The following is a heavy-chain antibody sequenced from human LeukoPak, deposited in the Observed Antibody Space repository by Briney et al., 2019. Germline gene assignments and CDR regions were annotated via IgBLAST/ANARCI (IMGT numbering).Heavy chain of an antibody. CDR3: AKVGDYYDSSGTFDY. J-gene: IGHJ4*02. D-gene: IGHD3-22*01. V-gene: IGHV3-30*18. Sequence: GGSLRLSCAASGFTFSSYGMHCVRQAPAKGLEWVAVISYDGSNKYYADSVKGRFTISRDNSKNTLYLQMNSLRAEDTAVYYCAKVGDYYDSSGTFDYWGQGTLVTVSS. CDR2: ISYDGSNK. CDR1: GFTFSSYG.